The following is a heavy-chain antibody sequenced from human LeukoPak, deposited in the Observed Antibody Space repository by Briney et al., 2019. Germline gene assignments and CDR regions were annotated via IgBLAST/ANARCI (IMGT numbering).Heavy chain of an antibody. Sequence: PSETLSLTCTVSGGSISSGDYYWSWIRQPPGKGLEWIGYIYYSGSTYYNPPLKSRVTISVDTSKNQFSLKLSSVTAADTAVYYCARDLGYCSSTSCYTPNWFDPWGQGTLVSVSS. CDR2: IYYSGST. V-gene: IGHV4-30-4*01. CDR1: GGSISSGDYY. J-gene: IGHJ5*02. D-gene: IGHD2-2*02. CDR3: ARDLGYCSSTSCYTPNWFDP.